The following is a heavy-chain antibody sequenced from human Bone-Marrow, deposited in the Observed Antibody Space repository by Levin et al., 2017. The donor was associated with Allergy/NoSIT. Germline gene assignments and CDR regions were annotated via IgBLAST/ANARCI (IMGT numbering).Heavy chain of an antibody. CDR2: INSDESDT. Sequence: ETLSLTCAASGFTFSVSWMHWVRQAPGKGLVWVSRINSDESDTSYADSVKGRFTISRDNAKNTLYLQMNYLRAEDTAVYYCARVGYSSWPPFDYWGQGTLVTVSS. CDR3: ARVGYSSWPPFDY. J-gene: IGHJ4*02. V-gene: IGHV3-74*01. D-gene: IGHD6-13*01. CDR1: GFTFSVSW.